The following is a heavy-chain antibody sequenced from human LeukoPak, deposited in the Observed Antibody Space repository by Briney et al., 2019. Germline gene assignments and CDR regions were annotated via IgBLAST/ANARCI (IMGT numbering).Heavy chain of an antibody. Sequence: PSETLSLTCTVSGYSISSGYYWGWVRQPPGQALEWIGNIFYSGSTYYSPSLKSRVTISLDTSRNQFSLKLNSVTAADTAVYYCAKSNGYGLIDIWGQGTMVTVSS. CDR3: AKSNGYGLIDI. V-gene: IGHV4-38-2*02. CDR2: IFYSGST. J-gene: IGHJ3*02. D-gene: IGHD3-22*01. CDR1: GYSISSGYY.